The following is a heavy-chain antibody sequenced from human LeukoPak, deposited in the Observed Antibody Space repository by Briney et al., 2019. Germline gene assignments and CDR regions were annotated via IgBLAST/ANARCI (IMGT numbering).Heavy chain of an antibody. V-gene: IGHV4-39*01. CDR3: ARPGYYDNSGFNFDY. D-gene: IGHD3-22*01. Sequence: SETLSLTCTVSGGSLSSSPVYWGWIRQPPGKGLEWIGGINYSGYTYYNPSLKSRVTISVDTPKNQFSLKLSSVTAADTAVYYCARPGYYDNSGFNFDYWGQGTLVTVSS. J-gene: IGHJ4*02. CDR2: INYSGYT. CDR1: GGSLSSSPVY.